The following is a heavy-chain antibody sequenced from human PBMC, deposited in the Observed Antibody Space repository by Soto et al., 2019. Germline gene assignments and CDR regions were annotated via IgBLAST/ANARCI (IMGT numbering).Heavy chain of an antibody. V-gene: IGHV1-18*01. CDR3: ARAGQYYDSSGYVN. Sequence: QVKLVQSGTEVKKPGASLKVSCKASGYSFATSGISWVRQAPGQGLEWMGWISVYNGNTNYDQKLHDGVTMTTDTSTTTAYLELRSLRSDDTAVYYCARAGQYYDSSGYVNWGQGTLVTVSS. D-gene: IGHD3-22*01. CDR1: GYSFATSG. J-gene: IGHJ4*02. CDR2: ISVYNGNT.